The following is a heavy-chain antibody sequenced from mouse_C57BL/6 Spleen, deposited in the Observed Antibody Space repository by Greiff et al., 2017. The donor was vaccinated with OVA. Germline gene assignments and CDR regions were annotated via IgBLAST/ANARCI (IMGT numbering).Heavy chain of an antibody. Sequence: QVQLQQPGAELVKPGASVKLSCKASGYTFTSYWMQWVKQRPGQGLEWIGEIDPSASYTNYNQKFKGKATLTVDTSSSTAYMQLSSLTSEDSAVYYCARRRGNYYAMDYWGQGTSVTVSS. CDR3: ARRRGNYYAMDY. CDR2: IDPSASYT. J-gene: IGHJ4*01. CDR1: GYTFTSYW. V-gene: IGHV1-50*01.